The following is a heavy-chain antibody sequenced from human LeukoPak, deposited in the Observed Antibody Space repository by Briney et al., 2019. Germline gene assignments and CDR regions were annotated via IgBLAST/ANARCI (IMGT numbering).Heavy chain of an antibody. CDR3: AKDRYCSGGSCLDDY. Sequence: GGSLRLSCAASGFTFSSYGMHWVRQAPGKGLEWVAFIRYDGSNKYYADSVKGRFTISRDNSKNTLYLQMNSLRAEDTAVYYCAKDRYCSGGSCLDDYWGQGTLVTVSS. CDR2: IRYDGSNK. J-gene: IGHJ4*02. V-gene: IGHV3-30*02. D-gene: IGHD2-15*01. CDR1: GFTFSSYG.